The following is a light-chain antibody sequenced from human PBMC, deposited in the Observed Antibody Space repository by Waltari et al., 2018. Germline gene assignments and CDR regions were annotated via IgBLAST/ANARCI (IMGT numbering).Light chain of an antibody. CDR1: QSISNW. Sequence: DIQMTQSPSSLSASVGDRVTITCRASQSISNWLAWYQQKPGKAPIPLIYKASILKSGVPSRFSGSGSETQFTLTISSLQPGDFATYYCQQYNTYSSFGQGTKLEIK. V-gene: IGKV1-5*03. CDR3: QQYNTYSS. CDR2: KAS. J-gene: IGKJ2*01.